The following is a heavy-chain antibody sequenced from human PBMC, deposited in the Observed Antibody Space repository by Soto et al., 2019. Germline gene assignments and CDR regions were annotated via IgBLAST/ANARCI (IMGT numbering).Heavy chain of an antibody. CDR3: ARPVPRHDAFDI. CDR2: ISTTSSSI. CDR1: GFTFSSYS. D-gene: IGHD6-6*01. V-gene: IGHV3-48*02. J-gene: IGHJ3*02. Sequence: GGSLRLSCEASGFTFSSYSMNWVRQAPGKGLEWVSYISTTSSSIYYADSVKGRFTISRDNAKNSLYLQMDSLRDEDTAVYYCARPVPRHDAFDIWGQGTMVTVSS.